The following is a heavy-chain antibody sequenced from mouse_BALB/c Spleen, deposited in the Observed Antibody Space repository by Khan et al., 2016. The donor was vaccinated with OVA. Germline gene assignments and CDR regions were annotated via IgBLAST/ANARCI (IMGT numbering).Heavy chain of an antibody. J-gene: IGHJ2*01. V-gene: IGHV1S137*01. CDR3: ARPAYDGYYDY. CDR1: GYTFTDYA. Sequence: QIPLVQSGPELVRPGVSVKISCKGSGYTFTDYAMYWVKQSHAKNLEGIGLISTYSGNTNSNQKFKGKAKMTVDQSSSTASMELASLTSEDSAIYYCARPAYDGYYDYWGQGTTLTVSS. D-gene: IGHD2-3*01. CDR2: ISTYSGNT.